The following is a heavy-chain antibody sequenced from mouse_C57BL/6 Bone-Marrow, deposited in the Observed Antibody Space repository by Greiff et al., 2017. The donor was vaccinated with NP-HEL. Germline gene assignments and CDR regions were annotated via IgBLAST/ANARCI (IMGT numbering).Heavy chain of an antibody. CDR1: GFTFSDYG. D-gene: IGHD2-4*01. J-gene: IGHJ3*01. CDR3: ARLDYDGPACAY. V-gene: IGHV5-15*01. CDR2: ISNLAYSI. Sequence: EVKLMESGGGLVQPGGSLKLSCAASGFTFSDYGMAWVRQAPRKGPEWVAFISNLAYSIYYADTVTGRFTISRENAKNTLYLEMSSLRSEDTAMYYCARLDYDGPACAYWGKGTLVTVSA.